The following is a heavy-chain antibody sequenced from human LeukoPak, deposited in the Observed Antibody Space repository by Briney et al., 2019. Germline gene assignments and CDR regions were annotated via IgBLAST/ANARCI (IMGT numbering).Heavy chain of an antibody. CDR1: GGSISSYY. CDR2: IYYSGNT. V-gene: IGHV4-59*08. Sequence: KASETLSLTCTVSGGSISSYYWSWIRQPPGKGLEWIGYIYYSGNTNYNPSLRSRVTISVDTSKNQFSLKLNSVTAADTAVYYCAREFGHNRWYFDYWGQGALVTVSS. J-gene: IGHJ4*02. D-gene: IGHD5-24*01. CDR3: AREFGHNRWYFDY.